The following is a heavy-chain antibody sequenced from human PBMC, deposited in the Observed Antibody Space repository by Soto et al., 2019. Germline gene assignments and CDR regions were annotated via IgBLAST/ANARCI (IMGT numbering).Heavy chain of an antibody. D-gene: IGHD2-2*01. CDR2: IYPSDSYT. CDR1: GYSFTSYW. Sequence: GESLKNSCKGSGYSFTSYWISLVRQMPGKGLEWMGRIYPSDSYTNYSPSFQGHVTISADKSVSTAYLQWSSLKASDTAMYYCASSPRGYCSSTSCRELGNYYGMDVWGQGTTVTVSS. CDR3: ASSPRGYCSSTSCRELGNYYGMDV. J-gene: IGHJ6*02. V-gene: IGHV5-10-1*01.